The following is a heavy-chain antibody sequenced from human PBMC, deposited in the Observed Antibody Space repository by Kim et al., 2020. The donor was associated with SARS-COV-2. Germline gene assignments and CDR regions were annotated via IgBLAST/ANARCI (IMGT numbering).Heavy chain of an antibody. D-gene: IGHD3-10*01. V-gene: IGHV3-33*06. J-gene: IGHJ4*02. CDR3: AKGGWFGDWAPIDY. CDR2: IWFDGSNK. Sequence: GGSLRLSCAASGFIFSSYGLHWVRQAPGKGLEWVAVIWFDGSNKNYADSVKGRFTISRDNSKNTLYLQMNSLRAEDTAVYYCAKGGWFGDWAPIDYWGQGTLVTVSS. CDR1: GFIFSSYG.